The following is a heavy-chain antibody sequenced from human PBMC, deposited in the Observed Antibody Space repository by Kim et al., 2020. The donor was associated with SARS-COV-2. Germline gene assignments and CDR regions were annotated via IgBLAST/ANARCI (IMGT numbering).Heavy chain of an antibody. Sequence: GGSLRLSCAASGFTFSDYYMSWLRQAPGKGLEWASYMSSSGDTIYYADSVKGRFTISRDNAKNSLYLQMNSLRAEDTAVYYCARARDTLTGYYNRYYYGMDVWGQGTTVTVSS. J-gene: IGHJ6*02. CDR1: GFTFSDYY. V-gene: IGHV3-11*01. CDR2: MSSSGDTI. CDR3: ARARDTLTGYYNRYYYGMDV. D-gene: IGHD3-9*01.